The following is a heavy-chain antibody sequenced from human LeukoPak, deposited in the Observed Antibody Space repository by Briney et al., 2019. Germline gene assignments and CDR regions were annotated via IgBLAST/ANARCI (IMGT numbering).Heavy chain of an antibody. V-gene: IGHV1-18*01. J-gene: IGHJ6*02. CDR1: GYTFTSYG. CDR3: AIDGSTCWYDYYYYYGMDV. Sequence: ASVKVSCKASGYTFTSYGISWVRHAPGQGLEWMGWISAYNGNTNYAQKLQGRVTMTTDTSTSTAYMELRSLRSDDTAVYYCAIDGSTCWYDYYYYYGMDVWGQGTTVTVSS. D-gene: IGHD6-13*01. CDR2: ISAYNGNT.